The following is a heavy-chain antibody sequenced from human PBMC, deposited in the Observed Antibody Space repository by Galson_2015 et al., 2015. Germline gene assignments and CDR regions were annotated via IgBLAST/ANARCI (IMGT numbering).Heavy chain of an antibody. Sequence: SVKVSCKAAGYTFSTYGVTWVRQAPGQGLEWMGCITAHNGITNYAQKFQGRVTMTRDTSTSTAYMELRSLRSDDTAVYYCARDRSGYDLYYLDYWGRGTLVTVSS. CDR2: ITAHNGIT. V-gene: IGHV1-18*04. D-gene: IGHD5-12*01. J-gene: IGHJ4*02. CDR3: ARDRSGYDLYYLDY. CDR1: GYTFSTYG.